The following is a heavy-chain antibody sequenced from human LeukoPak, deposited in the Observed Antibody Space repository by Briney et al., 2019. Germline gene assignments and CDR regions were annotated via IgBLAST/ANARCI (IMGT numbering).Heavy chain of an antibody. J-gene: IGHJ3*02. Sequence: GGSLRLSCAASGFTFSSCSMNWVRQAPGKGLEWLSYISSSSSTIYYADSVKGRFTISRDNAKNSLYLQMNSLRAEDTAVYYCAREGPGFSSSWYRYAFDIWGHGTVVTVSS. CDR1: GFTFSSCS. CDR2: ISSSSSTI. CDR3: AREGPGFSSSWYRYAFDI. V-gene: IGHV3-48*01. D-gene: IGHD6-13*01.